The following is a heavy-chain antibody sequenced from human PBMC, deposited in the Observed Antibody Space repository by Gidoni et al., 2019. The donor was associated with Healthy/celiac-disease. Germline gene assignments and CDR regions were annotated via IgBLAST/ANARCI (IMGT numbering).Heavy chain of an antibody. J-gene: IGHJ6*02. Sequence: QVQLVQSGAEVKKPGASVKVSCKASGYTFTSYYMNWVRQAPGQGLEWMGLINPSGGSTSYVQKFQGRVTMTRDTSTSTVYMELSSLRSEDTAVYYCASWLSYYYGSGSYYSYYYGMDVWGQGTTVTVSS. CDR3: ASWLSYYYGSGSYYSYYYGMDV. CDR2: INPSGGST. D-gene: IGHD3-10*01. V-gene: IGHV1-46*03. CDR1: GYTFTSYY.